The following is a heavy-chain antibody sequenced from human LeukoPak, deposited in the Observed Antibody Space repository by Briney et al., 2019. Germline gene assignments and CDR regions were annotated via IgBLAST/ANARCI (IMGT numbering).Heavy chain of an antibody. Sequence: GGSLRLSCAASGFKFDDYGMSWVPQVPGKGLEWVSGINWNGGSRGYADSVKGRFTISRDNAKNSVYLQMNSLRSEDTAFYHCARDRCSSTSCYNTPNWFDPWGQGTLVTVSS. CDR1: GFKFDDYG. V-gene: IGHV3-20*01. J-gene: IGHJ5*02. CDR3: ARDRCSSTSCYNTPNWFDP. D-gene: IGHD2-2*02. CDR2: INWNGGSR.